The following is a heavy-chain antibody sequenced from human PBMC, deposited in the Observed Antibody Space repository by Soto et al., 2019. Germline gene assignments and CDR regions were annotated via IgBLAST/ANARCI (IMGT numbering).Heavy chain of an antibody. Sequence: SETLSLTCAVYGGSFSGYYWSWIRQHPGKGLEWIGSIYYSGSTYYNPSLKSRVTTSVDTSKNQFSLKLSSVTAADTAVYYCARHYAVVLYHFDYWGRGTLVTVSS. CDR1: GGSFSGYY. V-gene: IGHV4-34*01. CDR2: IYYSGST. J-gene: IGHJ4*02. D-gene: IGHD2-15*01. CDR3: ARHYAVVLYHFDY.